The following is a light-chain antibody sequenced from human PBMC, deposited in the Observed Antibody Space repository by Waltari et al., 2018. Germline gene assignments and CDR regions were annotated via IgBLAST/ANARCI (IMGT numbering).Light chain of an antibody. CDR2: AAS. J-gene: IGKJ5*01. V-gene: IGKV1-39*01. Sequence: DIQMTQSPSSLSASVGDRVTITGRASQSISSYLNWYQQKPGKAPKLLIYAASSLQSGVPSRFSCSGSGTDFTLTISSLQPEDFATYYCQQSYSTPITFGQGTRLEIK. CDR3: QQSYSTPIT. CDR1: QSISSY.